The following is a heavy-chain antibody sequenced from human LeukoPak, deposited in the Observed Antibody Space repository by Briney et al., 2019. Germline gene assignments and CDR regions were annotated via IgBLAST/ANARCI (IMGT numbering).Heavy chain of an antibody. Sequence: SETLSLTCTVSGDSISNYYWSWIRQPAGKGLEWIGRIYTSGSTNYNPSLKSRVTMSVDTSKNQFSLKLSSVTAADTAVYYCARQPRGDLLYYFDYWGQGTLVTVSS. CDR3: ARQPRGDLLYYFDY. D-gene: IGHD3-10*01. CDR2: IYTSGST. J-gene: IGHJ4*02. V-gene: IGHV4-4*07. CDR1: GDSISNYY.